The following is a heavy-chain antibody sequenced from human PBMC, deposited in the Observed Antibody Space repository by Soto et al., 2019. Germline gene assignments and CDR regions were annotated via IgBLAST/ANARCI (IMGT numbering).Heavy chain of an antibody. Sequence: GGSLRLSCAASGFTFSSYWMHWVRQAPGKGLVWVSRINSDGSSTSYADSVKGRFTISRDTSENTLFLQINSLRAEDTALYYCAKGVIEGPRSGGIDQWGQGTLVTVSS. D-gene: IGHD2-15*01. CDR2: INSDGSST. J-gene: IGHJ4*02. V-gene: IGHV3-74*01. CDR1: GFTFSSYW. CDR3: AKGVIEGPRSGGIDQ.